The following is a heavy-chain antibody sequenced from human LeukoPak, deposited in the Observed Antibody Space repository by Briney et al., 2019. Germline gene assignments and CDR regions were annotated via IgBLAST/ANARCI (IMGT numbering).Heavy chain of an antibody. CDR2: IYYSGST. V-gene: IGHV4-39*07. CDR3: ARVFPVGGLDTIFGVAGFDY. CDR1: GGSISSSSYY. D-gene: IGHD3-3*01. Sequence: SETLSLTCTVSGGSISSSSYYWGWIRQPPGKGLEWIGSIYYSGSTYYNPSLKSRVTISVDTSKNQFSLKLSSVTAADTAVYYCARVFPVGGLDTIFGVAGFDYWGQGTLVTVSS. J-gene: IGHJ4*02.